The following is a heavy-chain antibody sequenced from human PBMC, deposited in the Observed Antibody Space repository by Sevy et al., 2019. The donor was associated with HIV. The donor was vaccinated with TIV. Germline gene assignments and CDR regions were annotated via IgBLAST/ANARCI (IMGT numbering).Heavy chain of an antibody. CDR2: ISGSGGST. V-gene: IGHV3-23*01. Sequence: GGSLRLSCAASGFTFSSYAMSWVRQAPGKGLEWVSAISGSGGSTYYADSVKGRFTISRDNSKNTLYLQMNSLRAEDTAVYYCARAIPVVAASIPSQLDAFDIWGQGTMVTVS. CDR1: GFTFSSYA. CDR3: ARAIPVVAASIPSQLDAFDI. J-gene: IGHJ3*02. D-gene: IGHD2-15*01.